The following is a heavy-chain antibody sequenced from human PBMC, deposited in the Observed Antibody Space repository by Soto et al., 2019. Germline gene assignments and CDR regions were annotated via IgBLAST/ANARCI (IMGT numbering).Heavy chain of an antibody. CDR1: GFSLSTSGVG. V-gene: IGHV2-5*02. D-gene: IGHD3-9*01. CDR2: IYWDDDK. Sequence: SGPTLVNPTQTLTLTCTFSGFSLSTSGVGVGWIRQPPGKALEWLALIYWDDDKRYSPSLKSRLTITKDTSKNQVVLTMTNMDPVDTATYYCAHLLPAPYEMVTGYHPLAPFDYWGQGVLVTVAS. J-gene: IGHJ4*02. CDR3: AHLLPAPYEMVTGYHPLAPFDY.